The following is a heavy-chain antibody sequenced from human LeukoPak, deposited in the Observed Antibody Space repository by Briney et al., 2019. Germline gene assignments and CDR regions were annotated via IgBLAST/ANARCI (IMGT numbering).Heavy chain of an antibody. V-gene: IGHV4-39*01. J-gene: IGHJ6*03. CDR2: IYYSGST. CDR3: ARLDYGDYAPYYYMDV. D-gene: IGHD4-17*01. CDR1: GGSISSSSYY. Sequence: SETLSLTCTVSGGSISSSSYYWGWIRQPPGKGLEWIGSIYYSGSTYYSPSLKSRVTISVDTSKNQFSLKLSSVTAADTAVYYCARLDYGDYAPYYYMDVWGKGTTVTISS.